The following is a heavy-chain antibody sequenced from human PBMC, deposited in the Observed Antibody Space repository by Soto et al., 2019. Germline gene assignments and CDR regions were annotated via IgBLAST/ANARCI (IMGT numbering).Heavy chain of an antibody. D-gene: IGHD3-22*01. CDR2: IIPIFGTA. CDR1: GGTFSSYA. V-gene: IGHV1-69*12. J-gene: IGHJ2*01. CDR3: ARVVVINVVPGGCYFDP. Sequence: QVQLVQSGAEVKKPGSSVKVSCKASGGTFSSYAISWVRQAPGQGLEWMGGIIPIFGTANYAQKFQGRVTITGDGSTSTAYMELSSLRSEDTAVYSCARVVVINVVPGGCYFDPWGRGTLVTVSS.